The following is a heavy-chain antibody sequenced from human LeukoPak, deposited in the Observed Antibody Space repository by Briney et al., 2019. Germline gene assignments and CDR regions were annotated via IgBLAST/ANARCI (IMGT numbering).Heavy chain of an antibody. J-gene: IGHJ4*02. CDR2: ISSSSSYI. D-gene: IGHD4-17*01. Sequence: GGSLRLSCAASGFTFSSYSMNWVRQAPGKGLEWVSSISSSSSYIYYADSVKGRFTISRDNAKNSLYLQMNSLRAEDTAVYYCARANDSGDYGAFDYWGQGTLVTVSA. CDR3: ARANDSGDYGAFDY. CDR1: GFTFSSYS. V-gene: IGHV3-21*01.